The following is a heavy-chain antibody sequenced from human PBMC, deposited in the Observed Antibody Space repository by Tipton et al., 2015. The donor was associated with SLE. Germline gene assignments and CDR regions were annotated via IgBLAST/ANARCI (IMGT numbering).Heavy chain of an antibody. CDR1: GGSISSYY. CDR2: IYTSGST. J-gene: IGHJ4*02. CDR3: ARLNWAFY. V-gene: IGHV4-4*08. D-gene: IGHD1-1*01. Sequence: TLSLTCTVSGGSISSYYWSWIRQPPGKGLEWIGYIYTSGSTNNNPSLKSRVTISVDTSKNQFSLKLSSVTAADTAVYYCARLNWAFYWGQGTLVTVSS.